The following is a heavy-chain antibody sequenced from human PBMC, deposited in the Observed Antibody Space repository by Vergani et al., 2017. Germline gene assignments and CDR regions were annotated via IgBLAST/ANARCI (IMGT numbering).Heavy chain of an antibody. CDR2: ISVYNGNT. J-gene: IGHJ4*02. CDR3: ARERSSSWGGLDY. D-gene: IGHD6-13*01. V-gene: IGHV1-18*01. Sequence: QVQLVQSGAEIKKPGASVKVSCKASGYRFSNYGVSWVRQAPGEGLEWVGWISVYNGNTVYAQKLKGRVIMTTDASTSTAYMEMRSLRFDDTAVYYCARERSSSWGGLDYWGQGTLVTVSS. CDR1: GYRFSNYG.